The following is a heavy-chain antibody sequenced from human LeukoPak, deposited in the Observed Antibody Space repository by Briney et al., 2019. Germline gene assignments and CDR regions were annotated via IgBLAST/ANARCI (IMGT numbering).Heavy chain of an antibody. V-gene: IGHV1-46*01. CDR2: INPSGGST. D-gene: IGHD3-22*01. J-gene: IGHJ4*02. CDR3: ARAYYDSSGYPHDGYYFDY. CDR1: GYTFTSYY. Sequence: ASVKVSCKASGYTFTSYYMHWVREAPGQGLEWMGIINPSGGSTSYAQKFQGRDTMTRDTSTTTVYMELSSLRSEDTAVYYCARAYYDSSGYPHDGYYFDYWGQGTLVTVSS.